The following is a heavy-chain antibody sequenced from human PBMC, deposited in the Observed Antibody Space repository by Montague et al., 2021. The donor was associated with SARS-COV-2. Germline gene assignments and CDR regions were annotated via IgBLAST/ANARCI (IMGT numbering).Heavy chain of an antibody. D-gene: IGHD3-22*01. V-gene: IGHV4-34*01. CDR3: ARGHLSVSMIVVVFTSASYYFDY. CDR1: GGSFGDDH. J-gene: IGHJ4*02. CDR2: IRQSGRT. Sequence: SETLSLTCAVYGGSFGDDHWSWIRQPPEKGLEWIGNIRQSGRTNYNPSLKSRVTISVDTSKNQFSLKLTSVTAADTGLYFCARGHLSVSMIVVVFTSASYYFDYWGQGAQVTVSS.